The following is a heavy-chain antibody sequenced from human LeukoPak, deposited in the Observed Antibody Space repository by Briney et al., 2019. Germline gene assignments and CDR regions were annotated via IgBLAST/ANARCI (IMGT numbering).Heavy chain of an antibody. CDR2: IRGDGVTT. J-gene: IGHJ4*02. CDR1: GFTFSSHG. V-gene: IGHV3-21*01. Sequence: GGTLRLSCAASGFTFSSHGMNWVRQAPGKGLEWVSGIRGDGVTTYYADSVKGRFTISRDNAKNSLYLQMNSLRAEDTAVYYCARGGLPYWGQGTLVTVSS. CDR3: ARGGLPY. D-gene: IGHD1-26*01.